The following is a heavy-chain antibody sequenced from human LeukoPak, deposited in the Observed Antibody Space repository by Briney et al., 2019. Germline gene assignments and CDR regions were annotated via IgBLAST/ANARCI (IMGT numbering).Heavy chain of an antibody. CDR3: ARDYCGGDCRDTFDF. CDR2: IYPGESDT. D-gene: IGHD2-21*02. J-gene: IGHJ3*01. CDR1: GYSFLSYW. V-gene: IGHV5-51*01. Sequence: GESLKISCKGRGYSFLSYWIGWGRQTPGKGLEWMGNIYPGESDTRYSPSFQGQVTISADTSTNTAYLQWNSLKTSDTAIYYCARDYCGGDCRDTFDFWGQGTMVTVSS.